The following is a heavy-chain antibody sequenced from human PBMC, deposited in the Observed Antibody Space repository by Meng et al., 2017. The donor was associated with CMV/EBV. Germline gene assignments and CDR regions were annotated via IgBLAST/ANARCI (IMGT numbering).Heavy chain of an antibody. Sequence: QQQLQESGRGLVKPSQTLSLTCTVSGCSSSSGDYYWSWIRQPPGKGLEWIGYIYYSGSTYYNPFLKSRVTISVDTSKNQFSLKLSSVTAADTAVYYCARVGRTSCYDYWGQGTLVTVSS. CDR3: ARVGRTSCYDY. CDR1: GCSSSSGDYY. CDR2: IYYSGST. D-gene: IGHD2-2*01. J-gene: IGHJ4*02. V-gene: IGHV4-30-4*08.